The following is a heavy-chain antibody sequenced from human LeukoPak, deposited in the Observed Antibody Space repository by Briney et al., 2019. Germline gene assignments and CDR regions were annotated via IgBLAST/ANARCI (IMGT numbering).Heavy chain of an antibody. CDR2: ISSSGSTK. CDR1: GFIFSDYY. J-gene: IGHJ4*02. CDR3: ARDGHAYGRGSPHY. D-gene: IGHD3-10*01. V-gene: IGHV3-11*01. Sequence: GGALRVSCAASGFIFSDYYMSWIRQAPGKGLGWGSYISSSGSTKYYADSVKGRFTISRDNAKDSYLQMNSLRAEDTAVYYCARDGHAYGRGSPHYWGQGTLVTVSS.